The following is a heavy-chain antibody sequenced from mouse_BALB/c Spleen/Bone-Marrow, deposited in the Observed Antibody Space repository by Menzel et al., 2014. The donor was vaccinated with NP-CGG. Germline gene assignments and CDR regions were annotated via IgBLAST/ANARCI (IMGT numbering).Heavy chain of an antibody. D-gene: IGHD2-3*01. CDR3: ARSDGAKDY. CDR2: ISTGSSTI. CDR1: GFTFSSFG. Sequence: VQLKESGGGLVQPGGSRKLSCAASGFTFSSFGMHWVRQAPEKGLEWVAYISTGSSTIYYADTVKGRFTISRDNPKNTLFLQMTSLRSEDTAMYYCARSDGAKDYWGQGTSVTVSS. V-gene: IGHV5-17*02. J-gene: IGHJ4*01.